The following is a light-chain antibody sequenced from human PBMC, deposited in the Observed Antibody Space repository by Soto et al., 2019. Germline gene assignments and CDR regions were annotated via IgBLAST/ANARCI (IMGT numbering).Light chain of an antibody. CDR2: KAS. CDR3: QQCIGSSVS. J-gene: IGKJ5*01. CDR1: ESISDW. V-gene: IGKV1-5*03. Sequence: DSQKTPSPSTLSASVGDRVTFTGRASESISDWLVWYHQKPGKAPKLLIYKASRLESGVPSRFSGSASGTEFTLTITSLQSGEFGTYCCQQCIGSSVSFGPGTRLAIK.